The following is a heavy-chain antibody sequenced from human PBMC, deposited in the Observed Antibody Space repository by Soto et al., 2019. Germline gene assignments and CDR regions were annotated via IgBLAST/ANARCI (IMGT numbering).Heavy chain of an antibody. J-gene: IGHJ4*02. CDR1: GGTFSSYT. D-gene: IGHD2-2*02. CDR3: AMEYCSSTSCYRDY. CDR2: IIPILGIA. Sequence: QVQLVQSGAEVKKPGSSVKVSCKASGGTFSSYTISWVRQAPGQGLEWMGRIIPILGIANYAQKFQGRVTITPDKSTSTAYKELSSLRSEYTAVYYCAMEYCSSTSCYRDYWGQGNLVTVSS. V-gene: IGHV1-69*02.